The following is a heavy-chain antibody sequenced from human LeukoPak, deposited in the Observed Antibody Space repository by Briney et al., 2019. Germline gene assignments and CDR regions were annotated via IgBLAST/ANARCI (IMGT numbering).Heavy chain of an antibody. J-gene: IGHJ6*03. Sequence: GGSLRLSCAASGFTFSSYATSWVRQAPGKGLEWVSAISGSGGSTYYADSVKGRFTISRDNSKNTLYLQMNSLRAEDTAVYYCAREVGTDTDYYYYMDVWGKGTTVTVSS. D-gene: IGHD2-15*01. V-gene: IGHV3-23*01. CDR3: AREVGTDTDYYYYMDV. CDR1: GFTFSSYA. CDR2: ISGSGGST.